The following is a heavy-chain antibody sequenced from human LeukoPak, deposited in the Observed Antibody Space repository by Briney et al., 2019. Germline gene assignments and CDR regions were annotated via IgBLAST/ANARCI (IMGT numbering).Heavy chain of an antibody. Sequence: KASETLSLTCTVSSASITSSPYFWGWIRQPPGKGLEWIGEINHSGSTNYNPSLKSRVTISVDTSKNQFSLKLSSVTAADTAVYYCARKGMKYSTSSAWFDPWGQGTLVTVSS. CDR1: SASITSSPYF. V-gene: IGHV4-39*07. J-gene: IGHJ5*02. CDR3: ARKGMKYSTSSAWFDP. D-gene: IGHD6-6*01. CDR2: INHSGST.